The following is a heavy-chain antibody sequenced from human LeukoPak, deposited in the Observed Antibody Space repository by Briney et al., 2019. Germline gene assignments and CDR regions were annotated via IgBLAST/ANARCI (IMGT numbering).Heavy chain of an antibody. CDR1: GESFSGYY. V-gene: IGHV4-34*01. D-gene: IGHD3-10*01. J-gene: IGHJ6*03. CDR3: VRGRRGGPPLPYYYYYYMDV. CDR2: ITHTGST. Sequence: PSETLSLTCAVYGESFSGYYWSWIRQPPGKGLEWIGEITHTGSTNYNPSLKSRMTISVDTSKNQFSLKLTSVTAADTAVYYCVRGRRGGPPLPYYYYYYMDVGGKGTTVTVSS.